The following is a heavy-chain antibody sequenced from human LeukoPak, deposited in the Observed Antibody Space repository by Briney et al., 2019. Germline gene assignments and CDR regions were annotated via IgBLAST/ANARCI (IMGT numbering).Heavy chain of an antibody. J-gene: IGHJ3*02. V-gene: IGHV5-51*04. CDR2: IYPEDSDT. D-gene: IGHD2-2*01. CDR1: GYSFTTDY. CDR3: ARQAYASSLDAFDI. Sequence: GESLRISCKGSGYSFTTDYIGWVRQMPGKGLGWLGFIYPEDSDTTYSPSFQAQVTISVDKPITTAFLQWSSLKASDTAMYDCARQAYASSLDAFDIWGQGTMVTVSS.